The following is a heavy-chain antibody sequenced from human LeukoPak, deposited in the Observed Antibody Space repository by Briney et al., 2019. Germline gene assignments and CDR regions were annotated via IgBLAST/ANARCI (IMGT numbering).Heavy chain of an antibody. CDR2: IYHSGST. J-gene: IGHJ4*02. CDR1: GGSISSHY. D-gene: IGHD6-13*01. CDR3: ARDLTGGSSWYQYYFDY. Sequence: SETLSLTCTVSGGSISSHYWSWIRQPPGKGLEWIGSIYHSGSTYYNPSLKSRVTISVDTSKNQFSLKLSSVTAPDTAVYYCARDLTGGSSWYQYYFDYWGQGTLVTVSS. V-gene: IGHV4-38-2*02.